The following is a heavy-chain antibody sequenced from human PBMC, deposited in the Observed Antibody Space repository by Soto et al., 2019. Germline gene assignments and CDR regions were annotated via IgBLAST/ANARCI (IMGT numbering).Heavy chain of an antibody. J-gene: IGHJ4*03. CDR3: ARDTGLAPTVWGY. Sequence: QVQLQESGPGLVKPSQTLSLTCSVSGDSIRGGGHYWNWIRQFPGKGLVWIGYVYHIGITHYNPALRGRLTISIDTCKNQFSLRLISVTAADTALYYCARDTGLAPTVWGYWGHGTQVTVSS. D-gene: IGHD7-27*01. CDR2: VYHIGIT. CDR1: GDSIRGGGHY. V-gene: IGHV4-31*03.